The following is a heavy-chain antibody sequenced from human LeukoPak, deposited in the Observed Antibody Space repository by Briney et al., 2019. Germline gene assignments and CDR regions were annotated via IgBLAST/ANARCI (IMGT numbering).Heavy chain of an antibody. V-gene: IGHV4-4*07. Sequence: PSETLSLTCTVSGGSISSYYWGWIRQPAGKGLEWVGRLYSSGSTNYNPSLKSRVTMSVDTSKNQFSLRLSSVTAADTAIYYCARHGRYSYSDAFDIWGQGTMVTVSS. CDR1: GGSISSYY. J-gene: IGHJ3*02. D-gene: IGHD5-18*01. CDR3: ARHGRYSYSDAFDI. CDR2: LYSSGST.